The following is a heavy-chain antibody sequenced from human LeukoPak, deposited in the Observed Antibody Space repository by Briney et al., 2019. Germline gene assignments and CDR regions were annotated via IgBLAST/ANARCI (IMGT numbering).Heavy chain of an antibody. CDR2: ISAYSGNT. CDR1: GYTFTSYG. V-gene: IGHV1-18*01. J-gene: IGHJ6*03. D-gene: IGHD3-10*01. CDR3: ARVRVGFGELSSYYYYMDV. Sequence: ASVKVSCKASGYTFTSYGISWVRQAPGQGLEWMGWISAYSGNTNYAQKLQGRVTMATDTSTSTAYMELRSLRSDDTAVYYCARVRVGFGELSSYYYYMDVWGKGTTVTVSS.